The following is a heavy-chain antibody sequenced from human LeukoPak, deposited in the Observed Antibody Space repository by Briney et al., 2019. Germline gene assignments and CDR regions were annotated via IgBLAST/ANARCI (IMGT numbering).Heavy chain of an antibody. CDR1: GGSFSGYY. CDR3: ARARRVPAAAVFDY. D-gene: IGHD2-2*01. CDR2: INHSGTT. Sequence: NPSETLSLTCAVYGGSFSGYYWSWIRQPPGKGLEWIGEINHSGTTNYNPSLKSRVTISVDTSKDQFSLKLSSVTAADTAVYYCARARRVPAAAVFDYWGQGTLVTVSS. J-gene: IGHJ4*02. V-gene: IGHV4-34*01.